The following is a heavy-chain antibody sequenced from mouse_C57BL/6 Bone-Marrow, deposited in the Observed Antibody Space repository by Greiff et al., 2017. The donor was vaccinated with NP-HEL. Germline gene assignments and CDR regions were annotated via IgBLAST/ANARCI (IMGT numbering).Heavy chain of an antibody. Sequence: VQLQQSGPELVKPGASVKLSCKASGYTFTSYDINWVKQRPGQGLEWIGWIYPRDGSTQYNEKFKGKATLTVDTSSSTAYMELHSLTSEDSAVYFCARWEDSDYWGQGTTLTVSS. CDR1: GYTFTSYD. V-gene: IGHV1-85*01. CDR3: ARWEDSDY. J-gene: IGHJ2*01. CDR2: IYPRDGST. D-gene: IGHD4-1*01.